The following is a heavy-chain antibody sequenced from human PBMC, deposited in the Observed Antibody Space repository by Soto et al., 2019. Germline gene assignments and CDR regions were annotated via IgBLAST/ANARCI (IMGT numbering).Heavy chain of an antibody. CDR1: GGSITSSNYY. CDR2: IYYSGST. V-gene: IGHV4-39*07. D-gene: IGHD6-13*01. J-gene: IGHJ5*02. CDR3: AGNTWSSWSTFDP. Sequence: SETLSLTCTVSGGSITSSNYYWGWIRQPPGKGLEWIGNIYYSGSTYYNPSLKSRVTISVDTSKNQFSLKLSSVTAADTAVYYCAGNTWSSWSTFDPWGQGTLVTVSS.